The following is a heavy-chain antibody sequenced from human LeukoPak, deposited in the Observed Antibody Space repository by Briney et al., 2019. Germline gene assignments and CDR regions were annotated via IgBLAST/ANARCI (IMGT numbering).Heavy chain of an antibody. CDR1: GGTFSSYA. CDR2: IIPIFGTA. J-gene: IGHJ6*03. D-gene: IGHD3-10*01. CDR3: ARGTMVTNYYYYYMDV. Sequence: SVKVSCKASGGTFSSYAISWVRQAPGQGLEWMGGIIPIFGTANYAQKFQGRVTVTTDESTSTAYMELSSLRSEDTAVYYCARGTMVTNYYYYYMDVWGKGTTVTVSS. V-gene: IGHV1-69*05.